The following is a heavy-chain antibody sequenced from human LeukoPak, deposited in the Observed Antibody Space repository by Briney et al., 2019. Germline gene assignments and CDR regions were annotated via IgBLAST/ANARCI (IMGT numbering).Heavy chain of an antibody. V-gene: IGHV1-69*13. J-gene: IGHJ4*02. Sequence: SVKVSCKASGGTFSSYAISWVRQAPGQGLEWMGGIIPIFGTANYAQKFQGRVTITADESTSTAYMELSSLRSEDTAVYYCARDQRYYDSSGYSGFLDYWGQGTLVTVSS. CDR2: IIPIFGTA. CDR3: ARDQRYYDSSGYSGFLDY. CDR1: GGTFSSYA. D-gene: IGHD3-22*01.